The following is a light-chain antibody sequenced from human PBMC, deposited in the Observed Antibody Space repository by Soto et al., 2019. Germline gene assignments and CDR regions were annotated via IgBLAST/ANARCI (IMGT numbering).Light chain of an antibody. V-gene: IGKV1-27*01. J-gene: IGKJ3*01. CDR3: QKYSSVPV. CDR1: QGIRNF. Sequence: DIQMTQSPTCLSASVGDRVTITCRASQGIRNFVAWYQQKPGKAPKLLSYVASTLQSGVPSRFSGSGSRTDFPLASNIRQPEDVATYSCQKYSSVPVFGPGTKVEIK. CDR2: VAS.